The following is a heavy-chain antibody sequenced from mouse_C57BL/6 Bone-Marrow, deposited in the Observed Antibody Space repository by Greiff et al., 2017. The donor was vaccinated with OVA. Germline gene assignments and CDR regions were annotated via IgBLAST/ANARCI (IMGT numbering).Heavy chain of an antibody. D-gene: IGHD1-1*01. CDR3: AREDLWDY. CDR2: ISSGSSTI. V-gene: IGHV5-17*01. J-gene: IGHJ2*01. CDR1: GFTFSDYG. Sequence: EVQLVESGGGLVKPGGSLKLSCAASGFTFSDYGMHWVRQAPEKGLEWVAYISSGSSTIYYADTLKGRFTISRDNAKNTLFLQMTSLRSEDTAMYYCAREDLWDYWGQGTTLTVSS.